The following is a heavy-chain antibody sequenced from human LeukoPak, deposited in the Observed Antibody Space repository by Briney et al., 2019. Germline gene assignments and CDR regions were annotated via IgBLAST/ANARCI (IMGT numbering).Heavy chain of an antibody. CDR3: AKASFGSGGYSYGIIDY. J-gene: IGHJ4*02. CDR2: ISYDGSNK. Sequence: PGGSLRLSCAASGFTFSSYGMHWVRQAPGKGLEWVAVISYDGSNKYYADSVKGRFTISRDNSKNTLYLQMNSLRAEDTAVYYCAKASFGSGGYSYGIIDYWGQGTLVTVSS. CDR1: GFTFSSYG. D-gene: IGHD5-18*01. V-gene: IGHV3-30*18.